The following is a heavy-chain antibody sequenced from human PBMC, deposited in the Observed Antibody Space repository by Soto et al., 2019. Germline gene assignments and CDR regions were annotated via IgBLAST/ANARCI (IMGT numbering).Heavy chain of an antibody. CDR3: ARHYGYGSGSYYYYYGMDV. D-gene: IGHD3-10*01. CDR2: IYYSGST. Sequence: SETLFLTCTVSGGSISSSIYYWGWIRQPPGKGLEWIGSIYYSGSTYYNPSLKSRVTISVDSSKNQFSLKLSSVTAADTAVYYCARHYGYGSGSYYYYYGMDVWGQGTTVTVSS. CDR1: GGSISSSIYY. V-gene: IGHV4-39*01. J-gene: IGHJ6*02.